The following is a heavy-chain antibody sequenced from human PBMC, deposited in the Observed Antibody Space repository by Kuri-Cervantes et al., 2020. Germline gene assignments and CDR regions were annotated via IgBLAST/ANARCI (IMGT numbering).Heavy chain of an antibody. CDR2: IWYDGSNK. J-gene: IGHJ6*02. Sequence: GESLKISCAASGFTFSSYGIHWVRQTPGKGLEWVAVIWYDGSNKYYADSVKGRFTISRDNSKNTLYLQMNSLRAEDTAVYYCASSSFYDSTYGMDVWGQGTTVTVSS. CDR1: GFTFSSYG. V-gene: IGHV3-33*08. D-gene: IGHD3-22*01. CDR3: ASSSFYDSTYGMDV.